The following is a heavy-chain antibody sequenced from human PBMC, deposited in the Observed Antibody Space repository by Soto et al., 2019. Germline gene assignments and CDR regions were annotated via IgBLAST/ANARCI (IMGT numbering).Heavy chain of an antibody. D-gene: IGHD3-3*02. Sequence: QPGGSLRLSCGASGFSISSFDLHWVRQAPGKGLEWVAVSSTDDGIKIYADSVKGRFTISRDNSKNTLYLQINSLRVEDTAVYFCARDPQLGAPDYFDCWGQGTLVTVSS. V-gene: IGHV3-30-3*01. CDR2: SSTDDGIK. CDR3: ARDPQLGAPDYFDC. J-gene: IGHJ4*02. CDR1: GFSISSFD.